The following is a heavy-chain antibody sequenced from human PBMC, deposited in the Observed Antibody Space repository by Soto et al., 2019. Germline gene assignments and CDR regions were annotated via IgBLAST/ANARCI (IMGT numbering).Heavy chain of an antibody. D-gene: IGHD3-10*01. J-gene: IGHJ4*02. Sequence: QVQLQESGPGLVKPSGTLSLTCAVSGDSIGNNNWWSWVRQPPGKGLEWIGEIHHSGSTNYNPSLKSRVSMSVEKSKNQFSLNLRSVTAADTAVYYCAHTIGAGSYVPYWGQGNLVTVSS. CDR2: IHHSGST. CDR3: AHTIGAGSYVPY. CDR1: GDSIGNNNW. V-gene: IGHV4-4*02.